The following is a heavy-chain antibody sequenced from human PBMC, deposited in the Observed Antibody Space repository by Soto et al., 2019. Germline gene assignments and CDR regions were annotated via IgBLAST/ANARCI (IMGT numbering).Heavy chain of an antibody. Sequence: EVQLVQSGGDLVQPGGSLRLSCVVSELTFRNEWMTWDRQAPGKGLEWVANINEHGSETYYVDSVKGRFIISRDNAKNSLFLQMNSLRAEDTAVYYCATHSRFKKDYWGQGTLVTVSS. V-gene: IGHV3-7*02. CDR3: ATHSRFKKDY. J-gene: IGHJ4*02. CDR1: ELTFRNEW. CDR2: INEHGSET. D-gene: IGHD3-3*01.